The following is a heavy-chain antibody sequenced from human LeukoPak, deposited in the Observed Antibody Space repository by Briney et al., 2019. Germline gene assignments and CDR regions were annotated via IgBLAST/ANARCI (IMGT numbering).Heavy chain of an antibody. CDR3: AKTLGARYYFDS. V-gene: IGHV5-51*01. J-gene: IGHJ4*02. Sequence: GESLRISCKGSGFTFTNNWIGWVRQMPGKGLEWMGIINPADSDTRYSPSFQGRVTISADKSITTAYLQWTNLKASDTAIYYCAKTLGARYYFDSWGQGTPVTVSS. CDR1: GFTFTNNW. D-gene: IGHD1-14*01. CDR2: INPADSDT.